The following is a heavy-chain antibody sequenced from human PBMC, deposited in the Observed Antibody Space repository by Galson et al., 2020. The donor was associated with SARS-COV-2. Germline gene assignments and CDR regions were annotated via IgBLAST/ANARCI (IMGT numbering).Heavy chain of an antibody. CDR2: IYYSGST. D-gene: IGHD3-10*01. J-gene: IGHJ6*02. CDR1: GGSISSGGYY. V-gene: IGHV4-31*03. Sequence: ASETLSLTCTVSGGSISSGGYYWSWIRQHPGKGLEWIGYIYYSGSTYYNPSLKSRVTISVDTSKNQFSLKLSSVTAADTAVYYCARDHMVRGVREGYYYYYGMDVWGQGTTVTVS. CDR3: ARDHMVRGVREGYYYYYGMDV.